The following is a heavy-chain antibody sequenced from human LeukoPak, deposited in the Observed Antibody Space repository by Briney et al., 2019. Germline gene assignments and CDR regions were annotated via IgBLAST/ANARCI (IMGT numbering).Heavy chain of an antibody. CDR1: DYTFTSYG. CDR2: IIPILGIA. Sequence: EASVKVSCKGSDYTFTSYGISWVRQAPGQGLEWMGRIIPILGIANYAQKFQGRVTITADKSTSTAYMELSSLRSEDTAVYYCATELYSPPPLGEPIDYWGQGTLVTVSS. D-gene: IGHD4-11*01. J-gene: IGHJ4*02. V-gene: IGHV1-69*04. CDR3: ATELYSPPPLGEPIDY.